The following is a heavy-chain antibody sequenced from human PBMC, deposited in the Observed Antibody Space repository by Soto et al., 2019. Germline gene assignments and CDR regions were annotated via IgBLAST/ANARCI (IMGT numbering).Heavy chain of an antibody. D-gene: IGHD2-2*01. Sequence: TSETLSLTRAVYGGSFSGYYWSWIRQPPGKGLEWIGEINHSGSTNYNPSLKSRVTISVDTSKNQFSLKLSSVTAADTAVYYCARTRRYQLLPGYYMDVWGKGTTVTVSS. J-gene: IGHJ6*03. CDR1: GGSFSGYY. CDR3: ARTRRYQLLPGYYMDV. V-gene: IGHV4-34*01. CDR2: INHSGST.